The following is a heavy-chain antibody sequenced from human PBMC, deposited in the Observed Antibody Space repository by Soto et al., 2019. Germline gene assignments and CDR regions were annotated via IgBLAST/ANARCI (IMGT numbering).Heavy chain of an antibody. D-gene: IGHD6-6*01. CDR3: ARLGPDSSSYYFDY. CDR2: IYYSGST. V-gene: IGHV4-59*08. J-gene: IGHJ4*02. Sequence: SETLSLTCTVSGGSISSYYWSWIRQPPGKGLEWIGYIYYSGSTNYNPSLKSRVTISVDTSKNQFSLKLSSVTAADTAVYYCARLGPDSSSYYFDYWGQGTLVTVSS. CDR1: GGSISSYY.